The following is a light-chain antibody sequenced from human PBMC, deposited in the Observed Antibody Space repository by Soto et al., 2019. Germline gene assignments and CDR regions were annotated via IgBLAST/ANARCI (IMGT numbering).Light chain of an antibody. V-gene: IGLV2-8*01. J-gene: IGLJ2*01. CDR2: EVS. Sequence: QSALTQPPSASGSPGQSVTISCTGTSSDVGGYNYVSWYQQHPGKAPKLMIYEVSKRPSGVPDRLSGSKSGNTASLTVSGLQAEDEADYYCSSYAGSNFHVVFGGGTKLTVL. CDR3: SSYAGSNFHVV. CDR1: SSDVGGYNY.